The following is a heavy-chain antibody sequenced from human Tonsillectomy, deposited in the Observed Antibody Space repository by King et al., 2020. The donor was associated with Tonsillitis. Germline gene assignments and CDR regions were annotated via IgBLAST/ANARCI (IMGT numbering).Heavy chain of an antibody. V-gene: IGHV3-9*01. J-gene: IGHJ2*01. CDR3: AKAGDYYNAYWYFDL. CDR1: GFTFDDYA. Sequence: QLVQSGGGLVQPGRSLRLSCAASGFTFDDYAMHWVRQAPGKGLEWVSGISWNSGSIGYADSVKGRFTISRDNAKNSLYLQMNSLRAEDTALYYWAKAGDYYNAYWYFDLWGRGTLVTVSS. CDR2: ISWNSGSI. D-gene: IGHD3-22*01.